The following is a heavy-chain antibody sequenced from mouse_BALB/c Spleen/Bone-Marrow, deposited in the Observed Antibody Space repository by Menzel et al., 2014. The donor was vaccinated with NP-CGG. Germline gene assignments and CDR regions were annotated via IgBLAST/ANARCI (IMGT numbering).Heavy chain of an antibody. Sequence: EVKLVESGPELVKPGASVKMSCKASGYTFTSYVMHWVKQKPGQGLEWIGNINPNNDGTKYNEKFKGKATLTSGKSSSTAYMELSSLTSEDSAVYYCARSLYGYDWYFDVWGAGTTVTVSS. V-gene: IGHV1-14*01. CDR3: ARSLYGYDWYFDV. CDR2: INPNNDGT. D-gene: IGHD2-2*01. J-gene: IGHJ1*01. CDR1: GYTFTSYV.